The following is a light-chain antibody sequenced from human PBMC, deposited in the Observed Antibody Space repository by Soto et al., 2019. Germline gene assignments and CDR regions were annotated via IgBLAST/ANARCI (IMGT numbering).Light chain of an antibody. J-gene: IGKJ5*01. CDR2: DAS. CDR1: QSVRTY. CDR3: QQRSNRIT. Sequence: EVVLTQSPATLSLSPGERATLSCRASQSVRTYLVWYQQQPGQAPRLLIYDASNRATGIPARFSGSGSGTDFTLTISSLEPEDFAVYYCQQRSNRITFGQGTRLEIK. V-gene: IGKV3-11*01.